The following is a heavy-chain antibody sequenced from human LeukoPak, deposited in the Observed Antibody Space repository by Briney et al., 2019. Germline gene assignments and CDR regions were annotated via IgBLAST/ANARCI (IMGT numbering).Heavy chain of an antibody. CDR2: ISGSGGST. Sequence: PGGSLRLSCAASGFTFSSYGMSWVRQAPGKGLEWVSAISGSGGSTYYADSVKGRFTISRDNSKNTLYLQMNSLRAEDTAVYYCAKDSNGDYVEYFDYWGQGTLVTVSS. D-gene: IGHD4-17*01. CDR1: GFTFSSYG. CDR3: AKDSNGDYVEYFDY. V-gene: IGHV3-23*01. J-gene: IGHJ4*02.